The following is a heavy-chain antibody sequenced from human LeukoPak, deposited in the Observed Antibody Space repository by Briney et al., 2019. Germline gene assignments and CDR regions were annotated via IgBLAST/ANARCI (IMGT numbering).Heavy chain of an antibody. J-gene: IGHJ4*02. V-gene: IGHV4-38-2*02. CDR1: GGSISTYY. Sequence: PSETLSLTCTVSGGSISTYYWSWIRQSPGKGLEWIGSIYHSGSTYYNPSLKSRVTISVDTSKNQFSLKLSSVTAADTAVYYCARVAAYWGQGSLVTVSS. CDR3: ARVAAY. CDR2: IYHSGST.